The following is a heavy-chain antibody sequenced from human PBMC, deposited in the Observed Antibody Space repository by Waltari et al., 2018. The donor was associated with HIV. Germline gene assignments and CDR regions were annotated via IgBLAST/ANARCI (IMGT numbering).Heavy chain of an antibody. V-gene: IGHV3-21*01. D-gene: IGHD6-19*01. CDR2: ISSGSNFM. CDR3: ARSITVAGTRGLGMDV. Sequence: EVQLVESGGGLVKSGESLRLPCAASGSTFSTFSFNWVRQAPGKGLEWVAYISSGSNFMYYADSVKGRFTISRDNAMNSVYLQMNSLRAEDTAQYYCARSITVAGTRGLGMDVWGQGTTVTVSS. CDR1: GSTFSTFS. J-gene: IGHJ6*02.